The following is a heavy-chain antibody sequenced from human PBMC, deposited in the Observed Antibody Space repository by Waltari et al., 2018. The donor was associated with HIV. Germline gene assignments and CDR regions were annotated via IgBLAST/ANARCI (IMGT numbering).Heavy chain of an antibody. D-gene: IGHD3-10*01. J-gene: IGHJ5*02. CDR2: IYHSGST. CDR1: GGSISSGGYS. CDR3: ARTTDRGFYGSGSPVFDP. Sequence: QLQLQESGSGLVKPSQTLSLTCAVSGGSISSGGYSWSWIRQPPGKGLEWIGYIYHSGSTYYNPSLKSRVTISVDRSKNQFSLKLSSVTAADTAVYYCARTTDRGFYGSGSPVFDPWGQGTLVTVSS. V-gene: IGHV4-30-2*01.